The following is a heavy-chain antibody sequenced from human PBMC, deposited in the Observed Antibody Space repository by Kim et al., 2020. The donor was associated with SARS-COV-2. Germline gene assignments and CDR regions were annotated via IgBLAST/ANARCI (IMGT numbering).Heavy chain of an antibody. Sequence: QGRVTITADESTSTAYMELSSLRSEDTAVYYCARDTYYGSGSYTLRWFDPWGQGTLVTVSS. CDR3: ARDTYYGSGSYTLRWFDP. V-gene: IGHV1-69*01. D-gene: IGHD3-10*01. J-gene: IGHJ5*02.